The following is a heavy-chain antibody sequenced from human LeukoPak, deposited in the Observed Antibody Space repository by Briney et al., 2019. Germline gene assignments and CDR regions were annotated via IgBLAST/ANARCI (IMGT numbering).Heavy chain of an antibody. CDR1: GYPFTSYY. CDR3: ARRWELYDAFDI. J-gene: IGHJ3*02. D-gene: IGHD1-26*01. CDR2: ISAYNGDT. Sequence: ASVKVSFKASGYPFTSYYINWVRQAPGQGLEWMGRISAYNGDTNYAQNLQGRVTMTTDTSTSTAYMELRSLRSDDTAVYYCARRWELYDAFDIWGQGTMVTVSS. V-gene: IGHV1-18*01.